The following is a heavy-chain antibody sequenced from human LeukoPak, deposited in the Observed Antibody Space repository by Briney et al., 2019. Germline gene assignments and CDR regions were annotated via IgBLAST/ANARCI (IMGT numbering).Heavy chain of an antibody. J-gene: IGHJ3*01. CDR2: IDDGGNT. V-gene: IGHV4-34*01. D-gene: IGHD2-21*02. Sequence: SETLSLVCTVYGGSFSDYFWSWIRQPPGKGLEWIGEIDDGGNTNYNPSLMSRVIVSMEKSKKQFYLVLRSMTAADTAVYYCARFSRSTGGDSGDAFDLWGQGATVIVSS. CDR3: ARFSRSTGGDSGDAFDL. CDR1: GGSFSDYF.